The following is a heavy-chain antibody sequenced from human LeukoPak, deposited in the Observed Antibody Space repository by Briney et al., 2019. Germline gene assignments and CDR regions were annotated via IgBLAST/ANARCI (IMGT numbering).Heavy chain of an antibody. D-gene: IGHD2-15*01. J-gene: IGHJ4*02. CDR1: GFTFDYYW. V-gene: IGHV3-7*01. CDR3: ARGWGERGKCRGGTCNNPQFDY. Sequence: GGSLSFSCAASGFTFDYYWMTWVPPAPGKGLEWLANIKKSGSKKYYVDSVKGRFTNTRDNAKNSLYLQMNSLRVEDTAVYYCARGWGERGKCRGGTCNNPQFDYWGRGTLVTVSS. CDR2: IKKSGSKK.